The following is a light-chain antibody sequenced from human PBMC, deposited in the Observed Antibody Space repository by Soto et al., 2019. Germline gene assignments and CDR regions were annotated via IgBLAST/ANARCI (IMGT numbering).Light chain of an antibody. Sequence: DIQMTQSPSSLSASVGDRVTITCRASQGISSYLNWYQQKPGKAPKLLIYAASSLQSGVPSRFSGSGSGTDFTLTISSLQPEDFATYYCHQSYSTSFTFGPGTKVDIK. CDR2: AAS. V-gene: IGKV1-39*01. J-gene: IGKJ3*01. CDR1: QGISSY. CDR3: HQSYSTSFT.